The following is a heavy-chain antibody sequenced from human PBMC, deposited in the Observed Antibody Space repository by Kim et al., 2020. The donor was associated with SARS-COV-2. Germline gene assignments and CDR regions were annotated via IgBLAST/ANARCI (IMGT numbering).Heavy chain of an antibody. V-gene: IGHV4-59*01. CDR2: IYYSGST. D-gene: IGHD3-10*01. CDR1: GGSISSYY. CDR3: ASSRGSGSYYNSPFYYYYGMDV. J-gene: IGHJ6*02. Sequence: SETLSLTCTVSGGSISSYYWSWIRQPPGKGLEWIGYIYYSGSTNYNPSLKSRVTISVDTSKNQFSLKLSSVTAADTAVYYCASSRGSGSYYNSPFYYYYGMDVWGQGTTVTVSS.